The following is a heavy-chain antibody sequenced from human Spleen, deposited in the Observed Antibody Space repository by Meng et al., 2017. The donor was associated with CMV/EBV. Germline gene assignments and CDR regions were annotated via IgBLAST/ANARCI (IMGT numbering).Heavy chain of an antibody. D-gene: IGHD3-10*01. CDR1: GGTLGTYT. CDR3: ARGGDWFGP. Sequence: SVKVSCKPSGGTLGTYTITWERQAPGQGLEWMGKITPILNIAKNAQKFQGRVTITADKSTATVFLDLNSLTSDDTAVYYCARGGDWFGPWGQGTLVTVSS. V-gene: IGHV1-69*02. J-gene: IGHJ5*02. CDR2: ITPILNIA.